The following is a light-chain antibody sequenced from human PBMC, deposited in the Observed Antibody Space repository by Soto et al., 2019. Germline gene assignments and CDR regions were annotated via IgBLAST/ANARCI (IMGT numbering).Light chain of an antibody. Sequence: VMTQSPATLYVSPGERATLSCRASQSVTHNLAWYQQKPGQVPRLLIYGASTRATGIPARFSGSGSGTEFTLTISSLQSEDFAVYHCQQYNDWPLTFGGGTKVEIK. CDR3: QQYNDWPLT. V-gene: IGKV3-15*01. J-gene: IGKJ4*01. CDR2: GAS. CDR1: QSVTHN.